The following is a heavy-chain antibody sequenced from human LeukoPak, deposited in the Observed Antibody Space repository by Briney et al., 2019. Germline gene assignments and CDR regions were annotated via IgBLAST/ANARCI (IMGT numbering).Heavy chain of an antibody. V-gene: IGHV1-46*01. Sequence: ASVKLSCKASGYTFTTYYMYWVRQAPGQGLGWLGLINPTAGTTTHAQKFQGRVAMTRDTSTSTVYMELSSLTSEDTAVYYCARDWGYCSSTSCPWVYGMDVWGQGTTVTVSS. D-gene: IGHD2-2*01. CDR1: GYTFTTYY. CDR2: INPTAGTT. CDR3: ARDWGYCSSTSCPWVYGMDV. J-gene: IGHJ6*02.